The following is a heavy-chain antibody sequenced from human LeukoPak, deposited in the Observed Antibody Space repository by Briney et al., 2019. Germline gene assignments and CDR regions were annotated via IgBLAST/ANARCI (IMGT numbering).Heavy chain of an antibody. Sequence: SETLSLTCTVSGDSISTYYWSWIRQPPGKGLEWMGYMHFSGSTNYNPSLKSRFTISLDTSKNQFSLKLSSVTAADTALYYCARAFWGGSFDIWGQGTMVTVSS. CDR3: ARAFWGGSFDI. V-gene: IGHV4-59*01. CDR1: GDSISTYY. J-gene: IGHJ3*02. D-gene: IGHD3-3*01. CDR2: MHFSGST.